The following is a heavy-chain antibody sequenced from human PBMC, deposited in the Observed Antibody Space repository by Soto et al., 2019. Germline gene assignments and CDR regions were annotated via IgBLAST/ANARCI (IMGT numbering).Heavy chain of an antibody. J-gene: IGHJ4*02. Sequence: VGSLRLSCAASGFTFSSYGMHWVRQAPGKGLEWVAVISYDGSNKYYADSVKGRFTISRDNSKNTLYLQMNSLRAEDTAAYYCAKGGASYGYNYWGQGTLVTVSS. CDR2: ISYDGSNK. V-gene: IGHV3-30*18. CDR1: GFTFSSYG. D-gene: IGHD5-18*01. CDR3: AKGGASYGYNY.